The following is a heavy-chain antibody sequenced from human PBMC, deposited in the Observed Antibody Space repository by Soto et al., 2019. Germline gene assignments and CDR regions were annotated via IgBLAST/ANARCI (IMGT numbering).Heavy chain of an antibody. V-gene: IGHV4-30-4*01. D-gene: IGHD2-21*02. CDR2: IHYSGIT. CDR1: GGSISSGDYY. J-gene: IGHJ5*02. Sequence: QVQLQESGPGLVKPSQTLSLTCTVSGGSISSGDYYWSWIRQSPGKGLEWIGYIHYSGITFYNPSLKCRVTLSVGTSKSQFCLQLTSVTASDTAVYYCATYVVVTAIAMGLFDPCGQGTLVTVSS. CDR3: ATYVVVTAIAMGLFDP.